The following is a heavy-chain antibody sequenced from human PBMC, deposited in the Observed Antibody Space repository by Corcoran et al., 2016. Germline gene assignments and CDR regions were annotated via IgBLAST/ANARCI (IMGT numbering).Heavy chain of an antibody. V-gene: IGHV3-30*18. D-gene: IGHD3-16*01. CDR1: GFTFSSYG. J-gene: IGHJ3*02. Sequence: QVQLVESGGGVVQPGRSLRLSCAASGFTFSSYGMHWVRQAPGKGLEWVAVISYDGSNKYYADSVKGRFTISRDNSKNTLYLQMNSLRAEDTAVYYWANPRVGGAFDIWGQGTMVTVSS. CDR3: ANPRVGGAFDI. CDR2: ISYDGSNK.